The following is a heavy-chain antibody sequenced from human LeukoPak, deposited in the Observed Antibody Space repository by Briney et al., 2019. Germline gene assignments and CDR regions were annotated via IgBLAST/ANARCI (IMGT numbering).Heavy chain of an antibody. CDR2: IYSGGST. CDR1: GFIVSNNY. J-gene: IGHJ5*02. Sequence: PGGSLRLSCAAPGFIVSNNYMSWVRQAPGKGLEWVSVIYSGGSTYYADSVKGRFTISRDNSKNTLYLQMNSLRAEDTALYYCARAPWFDPWGQGTLVTVSS. CDR3: ARAPWFDP. V-gene: IGHV3-53*01.